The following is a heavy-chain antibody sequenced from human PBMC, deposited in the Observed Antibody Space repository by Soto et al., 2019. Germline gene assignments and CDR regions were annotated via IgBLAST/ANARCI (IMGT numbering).Heavy chain of an antibody. Sequence: QVQLVQSGAEVKKPGSSVKVSCKASGGTFSSYAISWVRQAPGQGLEWMGGIIPIFVTANYAQKIQGRVTVTADESTSTAYMELSSLRSEDTAVYCCARIARLAIHCGGDCFLFDPWGQGTLVTVSS. CDR3: ARIARLAIHCGGDCFLFDP. CDR2: IIPIFVTA. D-gene: IGHD2-21*02. V-gene: IGHV1-69*01. CDR1: GGTFSSYA. J-gene: IGHJ5*02.